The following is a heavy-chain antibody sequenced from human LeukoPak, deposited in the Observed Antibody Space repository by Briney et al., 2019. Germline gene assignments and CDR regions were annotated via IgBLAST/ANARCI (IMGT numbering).Heavy chain of an antibody. D-gene: IGHD6-19*01. Sequence: EGSLRLSCAASGFTVSSNYMSWVRQAPGKGLEWVSVIYSGGSTYYADSVKGRFTISRDNSKNTLYLQMNSLRAEDTAVYYCTRVHSSGWYSDYWGQGTLVTVSS. CDR3: TRVHSSGWYSDY. J-gene: IGHJ4*02. V-gene: IGHV3-53*01. CDR2: IYSGGST. CDR1: GFTVSSNY.